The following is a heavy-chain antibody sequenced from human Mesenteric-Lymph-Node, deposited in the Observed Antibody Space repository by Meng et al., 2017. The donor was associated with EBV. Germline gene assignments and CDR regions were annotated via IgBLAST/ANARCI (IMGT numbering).Heavy chain of an antibody. V-gene: IGHV7-4-1*02. CDR1: GGTLSSYA. CDR2: INTDTGNP. D-gene: IGHD1-26*01. Sequence: QVQLVQSGAGVKKPGSSVKVSCKASGGTLSSYAISWVRQAPGQGLEWMGGINTDTGNPTYAQDLAGRFVFSLDTSVSTAYLQISSLKADDTAVYYCARDSGSYYYYFDYWGQGTLVTVSS. J-gene: IGHJ4*02. CDR3: ARDSGSYYYYFDY.